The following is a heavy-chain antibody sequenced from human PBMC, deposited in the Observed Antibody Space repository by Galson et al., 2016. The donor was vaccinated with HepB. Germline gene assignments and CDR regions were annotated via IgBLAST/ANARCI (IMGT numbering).Heavy chain of an antibody. CDR3: AGVGGDQYDYESGDYDYCGGMNV. J-gene: IGHJ6*02. V-gene: IGHV1-3*01. D-gene: IGHD3-10*01. CDR2: INGGNGNV. Sequence: SCKASGYNMNSYAMHWVRQAPGQRPEWMAWINGGNGNVKYLKKLQGRVTFSRDTSANTVYMELSSLTSEDTAVYYCAGVGGDQYDYESGDYDYCGGMNVWGQGTTVTVSS. CDR1: GYNMNSYA.